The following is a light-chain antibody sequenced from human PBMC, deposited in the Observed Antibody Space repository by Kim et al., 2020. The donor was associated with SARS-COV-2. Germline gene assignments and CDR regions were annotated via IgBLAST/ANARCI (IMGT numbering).Light chain of an antibody. J-gene: IGLJ2*01. Sequence: QSALTQPASVSGSPGQSITISCTGTSSDVGSYNLVSWYQQHPGKAPKLMIYEVSKRPSGVSNRFSGSKSGNTASLTISGLQAEDEADYYCCSYVVFGGGTKLTVL. CDR1: SSDVGSYNL. CDR3: CSYVV. CDR2: EVS. V-gene: IGLV2-23*02.